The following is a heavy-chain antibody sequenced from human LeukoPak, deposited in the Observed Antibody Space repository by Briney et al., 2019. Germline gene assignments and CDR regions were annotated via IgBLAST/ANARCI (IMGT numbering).Heavy chain of an antibody. CDR2: IKEDGGDK. J-gene: IGHJ3*02. Sequence: GGSLRLSCAASGFTFSDYWMSWVRQAPGKGLEWVANIKEDGGDKNYVDSVKGRFTISRDNAKNSLSLQMNSLRVEDTAMYYCARDLSPDCSDDTCYDAFDIWGQGTMVTVSS. V-gene: IGHV3-7*03. CDR1: GFTFSDYW. D-gene: IGHD2-15*01. CDR3: ARDLSPDCSDDTCYDAFDI.